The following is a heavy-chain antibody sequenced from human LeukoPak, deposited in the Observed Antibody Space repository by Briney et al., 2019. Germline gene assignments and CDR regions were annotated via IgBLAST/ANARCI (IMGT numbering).Heavy chain of an antibody. V-gene: IGHV1-18*01. Sequence: ASVKVSCKASGYTFTSYGISWVRQAPGQGLEWMGWISGYNDNTNYAQKLQGRVTMTTDTSTSTAYMELRSLRSDDTAVYYCAGILWFGELTDWFDPWGQGTLVTVSS. CDR2: ISGYNDNT. CDR1: GYTFTSYG. CDR3: AGILWFGELTDWFDP. J-gene: IGHJ5*02. D-gene: IGHD3-10*01.